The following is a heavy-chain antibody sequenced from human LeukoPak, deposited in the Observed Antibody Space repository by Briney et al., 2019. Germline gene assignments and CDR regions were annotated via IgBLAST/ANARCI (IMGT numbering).Heavy chain of an antibody. J-gene: IGHJ4*02. CDR2: IRYDGSNK. V-gene: IGHV3-30*02. Sequence: GGSLRLSCAASGFTFSSYGMHWVRQAPGKGLEWLAFIRYDGSNKYYADSVKGRFTISRDNSKNTLYLQMNSLRAEDTAVYYCAKAYYGSGSYQYYFDYWGQGTLVTVSS. D-gene: IGHD3-10*01. CDR1: GFTFSSYG. CDR3: AKAYYGSGSYQYYFDY.